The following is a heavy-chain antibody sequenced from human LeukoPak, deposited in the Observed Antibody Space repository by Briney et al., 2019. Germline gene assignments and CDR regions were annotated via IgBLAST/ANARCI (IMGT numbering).Heavy chain of an antibody. V-gene: IGHV6-1*01. CDR3: ARDTVAGNYFDY. CDR2: TYYRSNWFN. D-gene: IGHD6-19*01. J-gene: IGHJ4*02. Sequence: PSQTPSLTCAISGDSVSSNSATWNWIRQSPSRGLEWLGRTYYRSNWFNDYAVSVKSRITINPDTSKNQFSLQLNSVTPEDTAVYYCARDTVAGNYFDYWGQGTLVTVSS. CDR1: GDSVSSNSAT.